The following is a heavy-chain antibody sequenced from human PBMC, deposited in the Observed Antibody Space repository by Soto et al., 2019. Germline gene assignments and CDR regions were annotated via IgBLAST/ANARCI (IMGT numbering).Heavy chain of an antibody. CDR2: ISGSGGST. D-gene: IGHD2-2*01. CDR1: GLTFNRYA. Sequence: RYLKISCAAYGLTFNRYAMSWVRQAPGKGLEWVSAISGSGGSTYYADSVKGRFTISRDNSKNTLYLEMNSLRDEDTAVYYFSIKVSAANINVSDYCAQRTLVTVSS. CDR3: SIKVSAANINVSDY. V-gene: IGHV3-23*01. J-gene: IGHJ4*02.